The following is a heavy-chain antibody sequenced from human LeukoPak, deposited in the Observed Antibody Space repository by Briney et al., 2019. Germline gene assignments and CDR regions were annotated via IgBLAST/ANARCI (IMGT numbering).Heavy chain of an antibody. V-gene: IGHV7-4-1*02. Sequence: ASVKVSCKASGYTFTSYAMNWVRQAPGQGLEWMGWINTNTGNPTYAQGFTGRFVFSLDTSVSTAYLQISSLESEGTAVYYCARDYYDISGYYRGPGWGQGTLVTVSS. CDR3: ARDYYDISGYYRGPG. J-gene: IGHJ4*02. CDR2: INTNTGNP. CDR1: GYTFTSYA. D-gene: IGHD3-22*01.